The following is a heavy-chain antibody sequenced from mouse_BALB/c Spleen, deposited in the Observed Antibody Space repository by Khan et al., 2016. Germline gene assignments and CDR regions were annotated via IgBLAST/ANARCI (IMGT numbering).Heavy chain of an antibody. Sequence: EVQLQESGPGLVKPSQSLSLTCTVTGYSITSDYAWNWIRQFPGNKLEWMGKISDSGSTSYNPSLTSRISITRYTTKNQFFLQLYSVTTEDTSTYYCARWHDYYFDYWGQGTTLTISS. J-gene: IGHJ2*01. CDR1: GYSITSDYA. CDR3: ARWHDYYFDY. D-gene: IGHD2-4*01. V-gene: IGHV3-2*02. CDR2: ISDSGST.